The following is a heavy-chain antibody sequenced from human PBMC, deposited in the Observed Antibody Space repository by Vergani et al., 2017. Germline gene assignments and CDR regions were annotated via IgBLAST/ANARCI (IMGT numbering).Heavy chain of an antibody. CDR2: IRSKANIYAT. CDR1: GFTFSDSA. V-gene: IGHV3-73*02. Sequence: EVQLVESGGGLVQPGGSLKLSCAASGFTFSDSAMHWVRQASGKGLEWVGRIRSKANIYATTYAASVKGRFTISRDDSKNTASLQMNSLKTEDTAVYYCTTDPRYCGDGSCYWLRDHYYYGMDVWGQGTTVTVSS. D-gene: IGHD2-21*01. J-gene: IGHJ6*02. CDR3: TTDPRYCGDGSCYWLRDHYYYGMDV.